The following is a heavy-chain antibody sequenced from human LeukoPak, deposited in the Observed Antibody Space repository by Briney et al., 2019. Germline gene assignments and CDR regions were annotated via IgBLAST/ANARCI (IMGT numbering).Heavy chain of an antibody. CDR1: GFTFSSYA. V-gene: IGHV3-21*05. CDR3: ARGLTITSPFDY. Sequence: GGSLRLSCAASGFTFSSYAMHCVRQAPGKGLEWVSYISTSSTYTNYADSVKGRFTISRDNAKNSLYLQMNSLSAEDTAVYYCARGLTITSPFDYWGQGTLVTVSS. J-gene: IGHJ4*02. CDR2: ISTSSTYT. D-gene: IGHD3-16*01.